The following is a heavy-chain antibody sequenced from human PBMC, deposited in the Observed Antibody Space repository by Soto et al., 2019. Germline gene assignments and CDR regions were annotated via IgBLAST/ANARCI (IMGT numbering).Heavy chain of an antibody. CDR3: ARDRYADYYAY. CDR1: GASLSSGGYY. D-gene: IGHD3-22*01. Sequence: QVQLLESGPGLVKPSQTLSLSCIVSGASLSSGGYYWNWIRQHPGKGLEWIGYLYFDGMTYYNPSLESRVTMSIDASKNQFSLHLSSVTAADTAVYYCARDRYADYYAYWGQGILVTVSS. V-gene: IGHV4-31*03. J-gene: IGHJ4*02. CDR2: LYFDGMT.